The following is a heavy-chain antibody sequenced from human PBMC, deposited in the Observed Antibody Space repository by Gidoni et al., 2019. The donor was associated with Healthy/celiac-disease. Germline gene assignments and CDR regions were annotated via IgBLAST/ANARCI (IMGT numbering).Heavy chain of an antibody. CDR3: ARDMTTVISSSTHNWFDP. CDR1: GGSIRSYY. D-gene: IGHD4-4*01. CDR2: IYYSGST. J-gene: IGHJ5*02. Sequence: QVQLQESGPGLVKPSETLSLTCTVSGGSIRSYYWSWIRQPPGKGLEWIGYIYYSGSTNYNPSLKSRVTISVDTSKNQFSLKLSSVTAADTAVYYCARDMTTVISSSTHNWFDPWGQGTLVTVSS. V-gene: IGHV4-59*01.